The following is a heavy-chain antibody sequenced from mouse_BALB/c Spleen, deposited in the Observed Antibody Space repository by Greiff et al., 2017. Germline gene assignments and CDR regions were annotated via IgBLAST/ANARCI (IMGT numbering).Heavy chain of an antibody. V-gene: IGHV2-9*02. CDR1: GFSLTSYG. CDR2: IWAGGST. D-gene: IGHD2-4*01. CDR3: ARRMITTFYYYAMDY. J-gene: IGHJ4*01. Sequence: VQLVESGPGLVAPSQSLSITCTVSGFSLTSYGVHWVRQPPGKGLEWLGVIWAGGSTNYNSALMSRLSISKDNSKSQVFLKMNSLQTDDTAMYYCARRMITTFYYYAMDYWGQGTSVTVSS.